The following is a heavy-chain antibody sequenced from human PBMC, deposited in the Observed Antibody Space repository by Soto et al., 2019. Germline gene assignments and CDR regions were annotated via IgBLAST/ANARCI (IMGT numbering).Heavy chain of an antibody. CDR3: TRDLNGGNPFDY. D-gene: IGHD2-8*01. CDR2: INPGTGYT. V-gene: IGHV1-3*01. J-gene: IGHJ4*02. CDR1: GYTLPNYS. Sequence: QVQFVHSWAEVKKPGASVRLSCKPSGYTLPNYSIQWVRQAAGQGLQWLGWINPGTGYTESSQRFQGRLTLTMDNSATTFYMDLTSLTSEDTAVYFCTRDLNGGNPFDYWGQATLVTVSS.